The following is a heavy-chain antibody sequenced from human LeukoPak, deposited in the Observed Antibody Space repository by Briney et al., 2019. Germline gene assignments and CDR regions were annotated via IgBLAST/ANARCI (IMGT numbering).Heavy chain of an antibody. V-gene: IGHV3-23*01. Sequence: PGGSLRLSCAASGFTFSSYAMSWVRQAPGRGREWVSAISGSGGNTYYADSVKGRFTISRDNSKNTLYPQMNSLRAEDTAVYYCAKARGYFDSSGYYEYFDYWGQGTLVTVSS. CDR2: ISGSGGNT. CDR1: GFTFSSYA. D-gene: IGHD3-22*01. J-gene: IGHJ4*02. CDR3: AKARGYFDSSGYYEYFDY.